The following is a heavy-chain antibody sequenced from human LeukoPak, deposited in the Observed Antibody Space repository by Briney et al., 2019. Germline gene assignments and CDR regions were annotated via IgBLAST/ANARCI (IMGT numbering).Heavy chain of an antibody. Sequence: SETLSLTCTVSGGSISSYYWSWIRQPPGKGLEWIGYIYYSRSTNYNPSLKSRVTISVDTSKNQFSLKLSSVTAADTAVYYCARGAVAGGRWFDPWGQGTLVTVSS. D-gene: IGHD6-19*01. J-gene: IGHJ5*02. CDR3: ARGAVAGGRWFDP. CDR1: GGSISSYY. CDR2: IYYSRST. V-gene: IGHV4-59*01.